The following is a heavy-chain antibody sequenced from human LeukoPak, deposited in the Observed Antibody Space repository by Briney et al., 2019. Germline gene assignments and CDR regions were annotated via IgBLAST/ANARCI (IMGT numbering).Heavy chain of an antibody. CDR2: INSDGSGT. CDR1: GFTFSSYW. CDR3: ATIGVAGTFDY. V-gene: IGHV3-74*01. Sequence: GGSLRLSCAASGFTFSSYWMHWVRQAPGKGLVWVLRINSDGSGTNYADSVKGRFTISRDNAKNTLYLQMNSLRAEDTAMYYCATIGVAGTFDYWGQGTPVTVSS. J-gene: IGHJ4*02. D-gene: IGHD6-19*01.